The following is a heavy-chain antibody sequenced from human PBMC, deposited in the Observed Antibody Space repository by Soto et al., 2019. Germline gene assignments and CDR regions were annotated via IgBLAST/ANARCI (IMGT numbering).Heavy chain of an antibody. J-gene: IGHJ5*02. V-gene: IGHV4-39*07. CDR2: INHSGST. Sequence: PSETLSLTCTVSGDSISTTTYYWAWIRQPPGKGLEWIGEINHSGSTNYNPSLKSRVTISVDTSKNQFSLKLSSVTAADTAVYYCARVAAFDWFDPWGQGTLVTVSS. CDR1: GDSISTTTYY. CDR3: ARVAAFDWFDP. D-gene: IGHD6-25*01.